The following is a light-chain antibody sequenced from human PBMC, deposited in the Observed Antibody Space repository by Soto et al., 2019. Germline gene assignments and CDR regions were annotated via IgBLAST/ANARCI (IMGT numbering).Light chain of an antibody. CDR2: SSN. Sequence: VLTQPHSASGTPGQKVTISCSGSSTNIGSTSVHWFQQVPGTAPKPLIYSSNQRPSGVAERFAGSKSGTSASLAISGLQSEDEADYYCAAWDDSLNGHNFGTGTKVTVL. CDR3: AAWDDSLNGHN. CDR1: STNIGSTS. J-gene: IGLJ1*01. V-gene: IGLV1-44*01.